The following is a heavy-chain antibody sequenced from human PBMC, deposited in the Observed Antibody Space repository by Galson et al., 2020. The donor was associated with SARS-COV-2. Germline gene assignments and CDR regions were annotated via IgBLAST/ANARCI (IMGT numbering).Heavy chain of an antibody. V-gene: IGHV4-39*01. CDR2: MYYSGST. Sequence: ETSETLSLTCTVSGGSISSSSYYWGWIRQPPGKGLEWIGSMYYSGSTYYNPSLKSRVTISVDTSKNQFSLKLSSVTAADTVVYYCARQWGYCSGGSCYLRFWFDPWGQGTLVTVSS. D-gene: IGHD2-15*01. CDR1: GGSISSSSYY. CDR3: ARQWGYCSGGSCYLRFWFDP. J-gene: IGHJ5*02.